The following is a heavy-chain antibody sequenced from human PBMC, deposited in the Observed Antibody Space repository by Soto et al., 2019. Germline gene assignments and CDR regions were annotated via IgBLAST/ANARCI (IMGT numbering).Heavy chain of an antibody. CDR1: GFTFSTCW. D-gene: IGHD3-10*01. CDR3: VKDNRGSY. CDR2: INQDGSER. Sequence: EVQLVESGGGLVQPGGSLRLSCAPSGFTFSTCWMMWVRQAPGKGLEWVANINQDGSERYYVDSVKGRFTISRDNAKNSLYLQMNSLRAEDTAVYYCVKDNRGSYWGQGTLVTVSS. J-gene: IGHJ4*02. V-gene: IGHV3-7*01.